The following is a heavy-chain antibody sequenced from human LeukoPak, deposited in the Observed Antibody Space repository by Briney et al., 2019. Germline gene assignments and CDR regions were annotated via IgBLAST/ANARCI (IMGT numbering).Heavy chain of an antibody. CDR1: GYTFTSYG. CDR3: AGTRGLDYYYGMDF. Sequence: ASVKGSCKASGYTFTSYGISWVRQAPGQGLEWMGWISAYNGNTNYAQKLQGRVTMTTDTSTSTAYMELRSLRSDDTAVYYCAGTRGLDYYYGMDFWGPGTPVTVSS. D-gene: IGHD3-10*01. CDR2: ISAYNGNT. V-gene: IGHV1-18*01. J-gene: IGHJ6*02.